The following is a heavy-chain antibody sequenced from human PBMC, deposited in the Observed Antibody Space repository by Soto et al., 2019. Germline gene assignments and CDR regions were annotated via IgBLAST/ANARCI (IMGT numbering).Heavy chain of an antibody. CDR3: ARVGPRPLYCSGGSCYSGGFDP. D-gene: IGHD2-15*01. CDR2: IIPIFGTA. Sequence: GASVKVSCKASGGTFSSYAISWVRQAPGQGLEWMGGIIPIFGTANYAQKFQGRVTITADESTSTAYMELSSLRSEDTAVYYCARVGPRPLYCSGGSCYSGGFDPWGQGTLVTVSS. J-gene: IGHJ5*02. CDR1: GGTFSSYA. V-gene: IGHV1-69*13.